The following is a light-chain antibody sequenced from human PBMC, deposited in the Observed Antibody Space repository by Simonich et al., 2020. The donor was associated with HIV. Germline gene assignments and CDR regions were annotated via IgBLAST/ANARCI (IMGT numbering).Light chain of an antibody. CDR2: DAS. Sequence: AIQLTQSPSSLSASVGDRVTITCRASQGISSALAWYQQKPGNPPKLLIYDASSLESGVPPRFSGSGSGTDFTLTISSLQPEDFATYYCQQSTFGPGTKVDIK. CDR1: QGISSA. J-gene: IGKJ3*01. CDR3: QQST. V-gene: IGKV1-13*02.